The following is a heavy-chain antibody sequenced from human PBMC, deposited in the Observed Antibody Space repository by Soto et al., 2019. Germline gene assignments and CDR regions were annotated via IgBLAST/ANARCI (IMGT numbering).Heavy chain of an antibody. Sequence: SVKVSCKASGYTFTSYAIHWVRQAPGQGLEWMGNIIPIFGTANNAQKFQGRVTITADESTSTAYMELSSLRSEDTAVYYCASSLLGYCISTSCYVDYYYGMDVWGQGTTVTSP. V-gene: IGHV1-69*13. CDR1: GYTFTSYA. D-gene: IGHD2-2*01. CDR2: IIPIFGTA. J-gene: IGHJ6*02. CDR3: ASSLLGYCISTSCYVDYYYGMDV.